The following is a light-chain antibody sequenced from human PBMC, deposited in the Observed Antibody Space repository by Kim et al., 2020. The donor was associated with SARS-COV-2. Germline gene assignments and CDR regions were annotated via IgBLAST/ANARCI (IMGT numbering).Light chain of an antibody. V-gene: IGLV2-14*03. CDR3: SSYTSSSTLDV. CDR1: SSHVGGYNY. J-gene: IGLJ1*01. Sequence: QSITISCTGTSSHVGGYNYVSWYQQHPGKAPKLMIYDVSNRPSGVSNRVSGSKSGNTASLTISGLQAEDEADYYCSSYTSSSTLDVFGTGTKVTVL. CDR2: DVS.